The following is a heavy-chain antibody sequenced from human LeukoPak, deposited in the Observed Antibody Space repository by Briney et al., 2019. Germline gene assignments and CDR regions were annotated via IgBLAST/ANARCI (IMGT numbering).Heavy chain of an antibody. V-gene: IGHV3-21*01. CDR1: GFTFSSYS. D-gene: IGHD3-10*01. Sequence: GESLRLSCAASGFTFSSYSMNWVRQAPGKGLEWVSSISSSSSYIYYADSVKGRFTISRDNAKNSLYLQMNSLRAEDTAVYYCARDPVLLWFGAFDYWGQGTLVTVSS. CDR2: ISSSSSYI. J-gene: IGHJ4*02. CDR3: ARDPVLLWFGAFDY.